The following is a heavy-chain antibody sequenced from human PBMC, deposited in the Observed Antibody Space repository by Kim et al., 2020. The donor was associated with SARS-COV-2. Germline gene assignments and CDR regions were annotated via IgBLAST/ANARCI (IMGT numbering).Heavy chain of an antibody. V-gene: IGHV1-46*01. Sequence: QKFQGRVPMTRDTSTSTVYMELSSLRSEDTAVYYCARDGSAAGPHHAFDIWGQGTMVTVSS. D-gene: IGHD6-13*01. CDR3: ARDGSAAGPHHAFDI. J-gene: IGHJ3*02.